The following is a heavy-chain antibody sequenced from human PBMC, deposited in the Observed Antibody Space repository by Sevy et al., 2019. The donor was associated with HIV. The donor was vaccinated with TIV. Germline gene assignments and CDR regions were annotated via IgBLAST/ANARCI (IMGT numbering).Heavy chain of an antibody. CDR1: GFIFSSYT. D-gene: IGHD2-15*01. V-gene: IGHV3-21*01. CDR2: VSTSGNYI. CDR3: ARVGGFCTGGSCSGDWYFDL. J-gene: IGHJ2*01. Sequence: GGSLRLSCTASGFIFSSYTMNWVRQAPGKGLEWVSSVSTSGNYIYYEGSVKGRFTISRDNAKNSLHLQMNSLRDEDTAVYYCARVGGFCTGGSCSGDWYFDLWDRGTLVTVSS.